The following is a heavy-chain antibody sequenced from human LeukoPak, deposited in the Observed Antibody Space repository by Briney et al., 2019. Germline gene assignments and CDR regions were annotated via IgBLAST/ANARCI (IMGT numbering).Heavy chain of an antibody. V-gene: IGHV4-4*02. CDR3: ARASHDYGDYSHFDY. D-gene: IGHD4-17*01. Sequence: SETLSLTCAVSGGSISRSNWWSWVRQPPGKGLEWIGEIYYSGSTNYNPSLKSRVAISIDKSKNQFSLKLSSVTAADTAVYYCARASHDYGDYSHFDYWGQGTLVTVSS. CDR1: GGSISRSNW. CDR2: IYYSGST. J-gene: IGHJ4*02.